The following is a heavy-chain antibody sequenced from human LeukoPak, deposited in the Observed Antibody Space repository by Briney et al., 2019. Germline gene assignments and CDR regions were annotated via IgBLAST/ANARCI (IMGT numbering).Heavy chain of an antibody. CDR1: GYTFTGYY. J-gene: IGHJ6*03. CDR2: INPNSGGT. CDR3: ARPTAITVAGPYYYYMDV. Sequence: ASVKVSCKASGYTFTGYYMHWVRQSPGQGLESMGWINPNSGGTNYAQKFQGRVTMTRDTSISTAYMELSRLRSDDTAVYYCARPTAITVAGPYYYYMDVWGKGTTVTVSS. V-gene: IGHV1-2*02. D-gene: IGHD6-19*01.